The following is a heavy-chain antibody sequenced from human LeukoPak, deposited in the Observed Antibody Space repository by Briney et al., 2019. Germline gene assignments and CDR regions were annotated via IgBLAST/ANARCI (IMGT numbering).Heavy chain of an antibody. V-gene: IGHV4-38-2*02. CDR2: IYRTGST. CDR3: AREVDSTVTTQGANYYYYYYMDV. D-gene: IGHD4-17*01. Sequence: SETLSLTCAVSDYSISSGYYWGWIRQPPGKGLEWIGTIYRTGSTFYNPSLKSRVPMSVDTSRNQFSLKLSSVTAADTAVYYCAREVDSTVTTQGANYYYYYYMDVWGKGTTVTVSS. J-gene: IGHJ6*03. CDR1: DYSISSGYY.